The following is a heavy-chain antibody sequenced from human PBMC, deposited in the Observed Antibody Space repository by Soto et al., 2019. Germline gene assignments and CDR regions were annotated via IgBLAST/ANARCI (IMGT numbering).Heavy chain of an antibody. J-gene: IGHJ6*02. D-gene: IGHD5-12*01. Sequence: TSETLSLTCTVSGGSISSGDYYWSWIRQHPGKGLEWIGYIYYSGNTYYNPSLKSRVIISVDTSKNQFSLKLSSVTAADTAVYYCARMGATMLGYYYGMDVWGQGTTVTVSS. CDR3: ARMGATMLGYYYGMDV. V-gene: IGHV4-31*03. CDR1: GGSISSGDYY. CDR2: IYYSGNT.